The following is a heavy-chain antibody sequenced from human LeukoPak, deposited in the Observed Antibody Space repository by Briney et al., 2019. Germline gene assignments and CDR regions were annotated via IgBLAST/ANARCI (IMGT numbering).Heavy chain of an antibody. CDR1: GGSISSYY. J-gene: IGHJ4*02. D-gene: IGHD3-10*01. CDR3: ARRTAYGSGMRPNYYFDY. CDR2: IYYSGST. Sequence: SETLSLTCTVSGGSISSYYWSWIRQPPGKGLEWIGYIYYSGSTNYNPSLKSRVTISVDTSKNQFSLKLSSVTAADTAVYYCARRTAYGSGMRPNYYFDYWGQGTLVTVSS. V-gene: IGHV4-59*08.